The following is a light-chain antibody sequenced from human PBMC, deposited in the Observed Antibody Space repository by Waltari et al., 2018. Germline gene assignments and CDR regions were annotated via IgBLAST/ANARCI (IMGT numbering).Light chain of an antibody. CDR3: SSYTSSVSYV. CDR1: SSDVGGYNY. V-gene: IGLV2-14*03. J-gene: IGLJ1*01. Sequence: QSALTQPASVSGSPGQSITISCTGTSSDVGGYNYVSWYQQHPGKAPKLMISDVSKRPSGVSNRFSASKSCNTASLTISGLQAEDEADYYCSSYTSSVSYVFGTGTKVTVL. CDR2: DVS.